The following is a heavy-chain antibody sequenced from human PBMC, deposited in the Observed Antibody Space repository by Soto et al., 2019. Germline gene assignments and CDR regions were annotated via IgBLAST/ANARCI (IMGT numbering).Heavy chain of an antibody. D-gene: IGHD5-12*01. CDR1: GASIGSGDYC. CDR2: IYDSGSS. J-gene: IGHJ4*02. CDR3: AREKGYISGPKNFDY. Sequence: NPSETLSLTCTVSGASIGSGDYCCVWIRQSPGKGLEWIGYIYDSGSSYYNPSLKSRVTMSVDTSKNQFSLKLRSVTAADTAVYYCAREKGYISGPKNFDYWGQGTLVTVSS. V-gene: IGHV4-30-4*01.